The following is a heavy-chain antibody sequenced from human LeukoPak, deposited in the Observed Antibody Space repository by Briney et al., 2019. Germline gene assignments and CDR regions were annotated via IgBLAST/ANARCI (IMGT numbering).Heavy chain of an antibody. D-gene: IGHD3-10*01. CDR1: GGTFSSYA. CDR3: ARIGSHGSSGRGGP. J-gene: IGHJ5*02. V-gene: IGHV1-69*13. CDR2: IIPIFGTA. Sequence: ASVKVSCKASGGTFSSYAISWVRQAPGQGLEWMGGIIPIFGTANYAQKFQGRVTITADESTSTVYMELSSLRSEDTAVYYCARIGSHGSSGRGGPWGQGTLVTVSS.